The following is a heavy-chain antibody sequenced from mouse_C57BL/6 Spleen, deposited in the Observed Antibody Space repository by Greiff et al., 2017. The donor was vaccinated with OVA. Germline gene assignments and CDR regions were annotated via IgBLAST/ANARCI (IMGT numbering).Heavy chain of an antibody. V-gene: IGHV1-64*01. CDR3: ARLGGYLGYFDY. CDR2: IHPNSGST. CDR1: GYTFTSYW. Sequence: QVQLQQPGAELVKPGASVKLSCKASGYTFTSYWMHWVKQRPGQGLEWIGMIHPNSGSTNYNEKFKSKATLTVDKSSSTAYMQLSSLTSEDSAVYYCARLGGYLGYFDYWGQGTTLTVSS. D-gene: IGHD5-1*01. J-gene: IGHJ2*01.